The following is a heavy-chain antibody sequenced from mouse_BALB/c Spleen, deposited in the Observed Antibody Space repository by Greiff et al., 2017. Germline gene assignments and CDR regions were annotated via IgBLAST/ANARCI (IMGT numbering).Heavy chain of an antibody. V-gene: IGHV2-9*02. CDR1: GFSLTSYC. D-gene: IGHD2-3*01. CDR3: ARVYDCSFAY. CDR2: IWAGGST. J-gene: IGHJ3*01. Sequence: VQVVESGPGLVAPSQSLSISCTVSGFSLTSYCVHWVRQPPGKGLEWLGVIWAGGSTNYNSALMSRMSISKDNSKSQVFLKMNSLQTDDTAMYYCARVYDCSFAYWGQGTLVTVSA.